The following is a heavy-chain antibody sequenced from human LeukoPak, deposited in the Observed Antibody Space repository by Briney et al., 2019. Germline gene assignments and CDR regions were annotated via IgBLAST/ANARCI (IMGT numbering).Heavy chain of an antibody. V-gene: IGHV4-59*01. D-gene: IGHD5-18*01. CDR3: AREVGVDTAISPYYYMDV. CDR1: GGSISSYY. Sequence: PSETLSLTCTVSGGSISSYYWSWIRQPPGKGLEWIGYIYYSGSTNYNPSLKSRVTISVDTSKNQFSLKLSSVTAADTAVYYCAREVGVDTAISPYYYMDVWGKGTTVTVSS. CDR2: IYYSGST. J-gene: IGHJ6*03.